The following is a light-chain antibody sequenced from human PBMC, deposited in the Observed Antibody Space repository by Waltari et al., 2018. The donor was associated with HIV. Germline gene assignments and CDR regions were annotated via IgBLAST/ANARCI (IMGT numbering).Light chain of an antibody. CDR2: FNS. J-gene: IGLJ3*02. Sequence: SFVLTQRPSESVAPGSTATNSCCGWNIGSKSVYRYKQLPGDAPVLVIRFNSDRPSGIPDRLSGSNSGHTATLTITSVEAGDEADYYCQVWDSSNDHVVFGGGTELTVL. CDR3: QVWDSSNDHVV. V-gene: IGLV3-21*04. CDR1: NIGSKS.